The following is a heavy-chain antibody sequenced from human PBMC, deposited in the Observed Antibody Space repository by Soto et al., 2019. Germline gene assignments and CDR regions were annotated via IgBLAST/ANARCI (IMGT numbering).Heavy chain of an antibody. V-gene: IGHV3-30*18. J-gene: IGHJ6*02. D-gene: IGHD1-26*01. CDR2: ISYDGSNK. Sequence: QVQLVESGGGVVQPGRSLRLSCAASGFTFSSYGMHWFRQAPGKGLEWVAVISYDGSNKYYADSVKGRFTISRDNSKNTLYLQMNSLRAEDTAVYYCAKGLGWEPPYGMDVWGQGTTVTVSS. CDR3: AKGLGWEPPYGMDV. CDR1: GFTFSSYG.